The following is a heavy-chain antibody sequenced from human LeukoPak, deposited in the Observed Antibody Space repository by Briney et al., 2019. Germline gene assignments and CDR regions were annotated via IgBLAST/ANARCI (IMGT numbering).Heavy chain of an antibody. CDR3: AKNRAMVRGVQYYSDY. V-gene: IGHV3-23*01. Sequence: GGSLRLSCAASEFTFNSYAMSWVRQAPGKGLEWVSAISGSGGNTYYADSVKGRFTISRDNSKNTLYLQMNSLRAEDTAVYYCAKNRAMVRGVQYYSDYWGQGTLVTVSS. CDR1: EFTFNSYA. D-gene: IGHD3-10*01. J-gene: IGHJ4*02. CDR2: ISGSGGNT.